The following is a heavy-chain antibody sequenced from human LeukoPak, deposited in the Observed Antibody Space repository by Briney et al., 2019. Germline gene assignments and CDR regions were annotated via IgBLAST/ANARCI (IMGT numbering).Heavy chain of an antibody. CDR3: ARDAVGATRALDY. J-gene: IGHJ4*02. V-gene: IGHV1-69*05. D-gene: IGHD1-26*01. CDR1: GGTFSSYA. CDR2: IIPILGTA. Sequence: ASVKVSCKASGGTFSSYAISWVRQAPGQGLEWMGGIIPILGTANYAQKFQGRVTITTDESTSTAYMELSSLRSEDTAVYYCARDAVGATRALDYWGQGTLVTVSS.